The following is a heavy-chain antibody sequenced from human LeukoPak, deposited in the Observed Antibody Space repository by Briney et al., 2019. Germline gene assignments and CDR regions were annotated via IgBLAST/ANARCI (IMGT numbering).Heavy chain of an antibody. Sequence: ASVKVSCKASGYTFTSYDINWVRQATGQGLEWLRWMNTNSGNTGYAQKFQGRVTMTRNTSISTAYMELSSLRSEDTAVYYCARAYGDYGYPYYYYGMDVWGQGTTVTVSS. V-gene: IGHV1-8*01. J-gene: IGHJ6*02. D-gene: IGHD4-17*01. CDR2: MNTNSGNT. CDR3: ARAYGDYGYPYYYYGMDV. CDR1: GYTFTSYD.